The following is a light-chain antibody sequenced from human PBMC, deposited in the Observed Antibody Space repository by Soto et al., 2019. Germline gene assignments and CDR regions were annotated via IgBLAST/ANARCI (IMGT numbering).Light chain of an antibody. CDR1: QSVRGSY. CDR3: QHYDFSVFT. J-gene: IGKJ4*01. V-gene: IGKV3-20*01. CDR2: GAS. Sequence: ELVLTQSPGTLSFSPGDSVTLSCRASQSVRGSYLAWYQQKPGQAPRLLIYGASSMATGIPGRFSGSGSGTDFTLTITSLENDDLGVCYCQHYDFSVFTFGRGSKLEIK.